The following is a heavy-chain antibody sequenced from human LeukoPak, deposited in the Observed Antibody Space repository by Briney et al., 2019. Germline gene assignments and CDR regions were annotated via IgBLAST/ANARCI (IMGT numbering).Heavy chain of an antibody. D-gene: IGHD4-17*01. Sequence: GGSLRLSCAASGFTFSNYAMSWLRQAPGKGLEWVSAISGSGGSTYYADSVKGRFTISRDNSKNTLYLQMNSLRAEDTAVYYCAKGDDYGDRDFDYWGQGTLVTVSS. V-gene: IGHV3-23*01. CDR2: ISGSGGST. CDR3: AKGDDYGDRDFDY. J-gene: IGHJ4*02. CDR1: GFTFSNYA.